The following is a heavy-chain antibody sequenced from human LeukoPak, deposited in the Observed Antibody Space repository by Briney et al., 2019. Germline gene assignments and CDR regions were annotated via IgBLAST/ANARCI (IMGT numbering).Heavy chain of an antibody. D-gene: IGHD3-10*01. Sequence: ASVKVSCKASGYTITSYAMHWVRQAPGQRLEWMGWFNAGNGNTKYSQKFQGRVTITRDTSASTAYMELSSLRSEDTAVYYCARETPPYYYGSGSVEEYYFDYWGQGTLVTVSS. J-gene: IGHJ4*02. V-gene: IGHV1-3*01. CDR2: FNAGNGNT. CDR1: GYTITSYA. CDR3: ARETPPYYYGSGSVEEYYFDY.